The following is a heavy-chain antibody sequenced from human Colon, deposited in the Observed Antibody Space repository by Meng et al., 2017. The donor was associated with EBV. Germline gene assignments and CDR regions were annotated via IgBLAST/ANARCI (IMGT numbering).Heavy chain of an antibody. D-gene: IGHD2-21*02. CDR2: IYHSGST. Sequence: QVTLQAAVPCLVKPSGTLSLTCAVLGGSLSSGNWWSWVRQPPGKGLEWIGEIYHSGSTNYNPSLKSRVTISVDESKNQFSLRLSSVTAADTAVYYCARVGAYCGGDCYHPRWGQGTLVTVSS. CDR3: ARVGAYCGGDCYHPR. CDR1: GGSLSSGNW. V-gene: IGHV4-4*02. J-gene: IGHJ4*02.